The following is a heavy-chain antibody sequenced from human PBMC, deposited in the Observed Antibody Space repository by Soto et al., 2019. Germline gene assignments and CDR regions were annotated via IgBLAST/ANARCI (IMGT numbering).Heavy chain of an antibody. J-gene: IGHJ4*02. CDR3: VRAVTGYCGDARCPYFDY. CDR1: GGSISSGGYS. CDR2: IFHSGST. D-gene: IGHD2-15*01. Sequence: HLQLQESGSGLVKPSQTLSLTCAVSGGSISSGGYSWSWIRQPPGKGLEWIGYIFHSGSTYYNPSFKGRVTISVDRSKNQFSLNLNSVTAADTAVYYCVRAVTGYCGDARCPYFDYWGQGTPVTVSS. V-gene: IGHV4-30-2*01.